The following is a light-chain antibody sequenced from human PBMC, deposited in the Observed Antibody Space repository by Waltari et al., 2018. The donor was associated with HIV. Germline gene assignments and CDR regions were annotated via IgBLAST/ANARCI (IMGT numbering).Light chain of an antibody. CDR1: SSDIDGYNY. CDR2: DVS. J-gene: IGLJ2*01. Sequence: QSALTQPASVSGSPGQSITISCTGTSSDIDGYNYVSWYQQHPGKAPKLMIYDVSNRPSVLSNRSSGSKAGNTASLTISGLQAEDEAYYCCSSYTSSSTKVFGGGTKLTVL. CDR3: SSYTSSSTKV. V-gene: IGLV2-14*03.